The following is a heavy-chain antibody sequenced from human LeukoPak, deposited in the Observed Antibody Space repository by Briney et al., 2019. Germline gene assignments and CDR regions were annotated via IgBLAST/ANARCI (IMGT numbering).Heavy chain of an antibody. CDR2: ISGSGGST. J-gene: IGHJ4*02. Sequence: GGSLRLSCAASGFTFSSYAMSWVRQAPGKGPEWVSAISGSGGSTYYADSVKGRFTISRDNSKNTPYLQMNSLRAEDTAVYYCAKDRERNYLGGGYFDYWGQGTLATVSS. CDR3: AKDRERNYLGGGYFDY. D-gene: IGHD3-16*01. V-gene: IGHV3-23*01. CDR1: GFTFSSYA.